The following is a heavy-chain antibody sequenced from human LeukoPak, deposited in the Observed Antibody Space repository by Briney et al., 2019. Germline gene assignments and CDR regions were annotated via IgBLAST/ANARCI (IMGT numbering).Heavy chain of an antibody. Sequence: SETLSLTCTVSGGSISSGDYYWSWIRQPPGKGLEWIGYIYYSGSTYYNPSLKSRVTISVDTSKNQFSLKLSSVTAADTAVYYWARKGGAGPFNWFDPWGQGTLVTVSS. J-gene: IGHJ5*02. D-gene: IGHD6-19*01. CDR3: ARKGGAGPFNWFDP. V-gene: IGHV4-30-4*01. CDR1: GGSISSGDYY. CDR2: IYYSGST.